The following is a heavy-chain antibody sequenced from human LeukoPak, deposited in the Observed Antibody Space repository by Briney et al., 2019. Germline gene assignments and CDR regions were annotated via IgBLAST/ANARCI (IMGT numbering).Heavy chain of an antibody. CDR2: IYYSGST. CDR1: GGSISSYY. V-gene: IGHV4-59*01. CDR3: ARVSGGSSGWYGY. J-gene: IGHJ4*02. D-gene: IGHD6-19*01. Sequence: SETLSLTCTVSGGSISSYYWSWLRQPPGKGLEWIGYIYYSGSTNYNPSLKSRVTISVDTSKHQFSLKLSSVTAADTAVYYCARVSGGSSGWYGYWGQGTLVTVSS.